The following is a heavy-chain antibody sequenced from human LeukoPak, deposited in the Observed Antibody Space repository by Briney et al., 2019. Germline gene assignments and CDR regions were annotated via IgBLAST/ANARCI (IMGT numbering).Heavy chain of an antibody. J-gene: IGHJ5*02. CDR1: GYTFTSYY. Sequence: ASVKVSCKASGYTFTSYYMHWVRQAPGQGLEWMGIINPSGGSTSYAQKFQGRVTMTRDTSTSTVYMELSSLRSEDTAVYYCARDHCSGASCYEFPHWFDPWGQGTLVTVSS. V-gene: IGHV1-46*01. D-gene: IGHD2-15*01. CDR2: INPSGGST. CDR3: ARDHCSGASCYEFPHWFDP.